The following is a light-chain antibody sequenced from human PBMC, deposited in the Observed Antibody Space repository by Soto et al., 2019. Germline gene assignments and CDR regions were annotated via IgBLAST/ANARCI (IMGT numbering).Light chain of an antibody. V-gene: IGKV4-1*01. CDR1: QSVLYSSNNKNY. CDR3: QQYSSSPLT. Sequence: DIMMTQSPDSLAVSLGERATINCKSSQSVLYSSNNKNYLAWYQQKPGQPPKLLIYGASSRATGIPDRFSGSGSGTDFTLTISRLEPEDFAVYYCQQYSSSPLTFGGGTKV. CDR2: GAS. J-gene: IGKJ4*01.